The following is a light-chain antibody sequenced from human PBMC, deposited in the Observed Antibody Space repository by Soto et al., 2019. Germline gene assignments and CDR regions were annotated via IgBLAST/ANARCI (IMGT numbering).Light chain of an antibody. V-gene: IGKV3-15*01. J-gene: IGKJ3*01. Sequence: DIVMMQSPATLSVSPGERATLSCRASLTVSTNLAWYQQKPGQAPRLLIYYASTRATGIPARFSGSGSVKEFTLTISSVQSEDSAVYYCQQYNNWPPGATFGPGTKVEIK. CDR2: YAS. CDR3: QQYNNWPPGAT. CDR1: LTVSTN.